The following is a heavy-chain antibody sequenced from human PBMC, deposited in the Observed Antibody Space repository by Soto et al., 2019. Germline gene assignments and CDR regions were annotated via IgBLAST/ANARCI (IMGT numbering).Heavy chain of an antibody. CDR2: IDGSGASI. CDR1: GFTLSNAW. J-gene: IGHJ4*02. D-gene: IGHD6-19*01. V-gene: IGHV3-21*01. Sequence: GGSLRLSCAASGFTLSNAWMNWVRQAPGKGLQWVSSIDGSGASIYYADSLKGRFIISRDNARDSLYLQMDSLRPDDTAVYYCARAPVAGTTGPVWGQGTLVTVSS. CDR3: ARAPVAGTTGPV.